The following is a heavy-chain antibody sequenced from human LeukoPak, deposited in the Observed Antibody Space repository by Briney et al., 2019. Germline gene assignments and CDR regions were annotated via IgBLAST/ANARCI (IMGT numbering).Heavy chain of an antibody. CDR1: GFTFSSYW. CDR2: IKQDGSEK. Sequence: GGSLRLSCAASGFTFSSYWMSWVRQAPGKGLEWVANIKQDGSEKYYVDSVKGRFTISRDNAKNSLYLQKNSLRPQDTAVYYCARVAFDDAWDSSGYPTTGFDYWGKGTLVTVSS. J-gene: IGHJ4*02. V-gene: IGHV3-7*01. D-gene: IGHD3-22*01. CDR3: ARVAFDDAWDSSGYPTTGFDY.